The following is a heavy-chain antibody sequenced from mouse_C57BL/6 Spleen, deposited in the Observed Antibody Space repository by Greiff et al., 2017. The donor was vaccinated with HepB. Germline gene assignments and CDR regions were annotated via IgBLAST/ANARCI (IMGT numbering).Heavy chain of an antibody. CDR3: AREGGDYFYYFDY. CDR2: INPNNGGT. J-gene: IGHJ2*01. V-gene: IGHV1-26*01. CDR1: GYTFTDYY. Sequence: EVQLQQSGPELVKPGASVKISCKASGYTFTDYYMNWVKQSHGKSLEWIGDINPNNGGTSYNQKFKGKATLTVDKSSSTAYMELRSLTSEDSAVYYCAREGGDYFYYFDYWGQGTTLTVSS. D-gene: IGHD2-13*01.